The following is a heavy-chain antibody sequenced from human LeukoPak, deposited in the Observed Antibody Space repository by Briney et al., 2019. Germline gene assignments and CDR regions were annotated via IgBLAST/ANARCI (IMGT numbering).Heavy chain of an antibody. J-gene: IGHJ4*02. CDR3: ASNPRKRFLEWLEPDY. CDR1: GFTFSSYW. D-gene: IGHD3-3*01. CDR2: IKQDGSEK. Sequence: GGSLRLSCAASGFTFSSYWMSWVRQAPGKGLEWVANIKQDGSEKYYVDSVKGRFTISRDNAKNSLYLQMNSLRAEDTAVYYCASNPRKRFLEWLEPDYWGQGTLVTVSS. V-gene: IGHV3-7*01.